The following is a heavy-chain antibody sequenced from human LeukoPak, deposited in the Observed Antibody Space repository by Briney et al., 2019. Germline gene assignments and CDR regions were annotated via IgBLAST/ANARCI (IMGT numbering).Heavy chain of an antibody. J-gene: IGHJ4*02. CDR2: ISFSVNTK. CDR1: GYTFSDYS. Sequence: GSLRLSCAASGYTFSDYSMNWVRQAPGKGLEWVSYISFSVNTKYYGDSVKGRFTISRDNAKNALYLHMDSLRAEDTAVYYCARGAYSSGWAYFDHWGQGTLVTVSS. CDR3: ARGAYSSGWAYFDH. V-gene: IGHV3-48*04. D-gene: IGHD6-19*01.